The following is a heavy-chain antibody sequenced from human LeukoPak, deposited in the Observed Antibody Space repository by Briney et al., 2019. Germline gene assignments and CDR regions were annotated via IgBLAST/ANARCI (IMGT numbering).Heavy chain of an antibody. J-gene: IGHJ4*02. Sequence: SVKVSCKASGGTFSSYAISWVRQAPGQGLGWMGGIIPIFGTANYAQKFQGRVTITADESTSTAYMELSSLRSEDTAVYYCATILGTSYYGSGSYYYWGQGTLVTVSS. V-gene: IGHV1-69*01. CDR1: GGTFSSYA. CDR2: IIPIFGTA. D-gene: IGHD3-10*01. CDR3: ATILGTSYYGSGSYYY.